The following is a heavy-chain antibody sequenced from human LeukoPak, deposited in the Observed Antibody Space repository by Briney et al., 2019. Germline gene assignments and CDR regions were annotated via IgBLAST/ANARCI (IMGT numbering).Heavy chain of an antibody. CDR2: ISAYNGNT. Sequence: ASVKVSFKASGYTFTSYGISWVRQAPGQGLEWMGWISAYNGNTNYAQKLQGRVTMTTDTSTSTAYMELRSLRSDDTAVYYCARVPFLSYYGSGSPFDYWGQGTLVTVSS. CDR3: ARVPFLSYYGSGSPFDY. V-gene: IGHV1-18*01. CDR1: GYTFTSYG. D-gene: IGHD3-10*01. J-gene: IGHJ4*02.